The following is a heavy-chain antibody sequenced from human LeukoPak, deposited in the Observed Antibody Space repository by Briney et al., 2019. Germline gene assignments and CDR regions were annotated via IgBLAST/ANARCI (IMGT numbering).Heavy chain of an antibody. J-gene: IGHJ1*01. Sequence: GASVKVSCKASGGIVSSYAISWVRQAPGQGLEWMGRIIPIFGTANYAQIFQDRVTITMDESTSTAYMELSSLRFEDTAVYYCARDRFTGYSHGYFQHWGQGTLVTVSS. CDR3: ARDRFTGYSHGYFQH. D-gene: IGHD3-9*01. CDR1: GGIVSSYA. CDR2: IIPIFGTA. V-gene: IGHV1-69*05.